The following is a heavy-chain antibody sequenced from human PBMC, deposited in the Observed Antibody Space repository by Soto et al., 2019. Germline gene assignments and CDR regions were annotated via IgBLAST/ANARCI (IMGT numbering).Heavy chain of an antibody. V-gene: IGHV4-4*07. CDR3: ARDGGFSSGWTAYFDF. CDR2: IYGSGST. Sequence: TSETLSLTCTVSGRSIRDSYWTWIRQPAGKGLEWIGRIYGSGSTNYNPSFKSRVNMSVDKSKNQFSLTLSLVTAADTAVYYCARDGGFSSGWTAYFDFWGPGTMVTVSS. J-gene: IGHJ4*02. D-gene: IGHD6-19*01. CDR1: GRSIRDSY.